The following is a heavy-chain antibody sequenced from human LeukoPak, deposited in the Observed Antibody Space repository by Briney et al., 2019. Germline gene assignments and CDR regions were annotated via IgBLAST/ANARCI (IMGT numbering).Heavy chain of an antibody. CDR1: GFTFSSYW. CDR3: ARAYSSAWYVPGDY. CDR2: INSDGSST. V-gene: IGHV3-74*01. Sequence: GGSLRLSCVASGFTFSSYWMHWVRQAPGKGLAWVSRINSDGSSTSYADSVKGRFTISRDNAKNTLYLQMNSLRAEDTAIHYCARAYSSAWYVPGDYWGQGTLVTVSS. J-gene: IGHJ4*02. D-gene: IGHD6-19*01.